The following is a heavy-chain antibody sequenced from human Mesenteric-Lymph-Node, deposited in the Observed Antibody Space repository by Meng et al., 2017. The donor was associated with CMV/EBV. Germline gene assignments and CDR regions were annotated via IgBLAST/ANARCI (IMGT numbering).Heavy chain of an antibody. D-gene: IGHD6-13*01. Sequence: SETLSLTCTVSGDSISDYYWTWIRQPPGRELEWIGYIFHSGNTKYNPSLKSRVTMSIDTSRNQFSLTLTSVTAADTAVYYCASVALSTSLFPRSFDYWGQGTLVTVSS. CDR3: ASVALSTSLFPRSFDY. CDR1: GDSISDYY. CDR2: IFHSGNT. V-gene: IGHV4-59*01. J-gene: IGHJ4*02.